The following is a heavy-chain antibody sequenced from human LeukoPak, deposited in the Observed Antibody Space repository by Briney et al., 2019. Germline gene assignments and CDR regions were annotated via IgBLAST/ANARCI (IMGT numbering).Heavy chain of an antibody. D-gene: IGHD2-15*01. CDR2: ISNDGSKK. CDR1: GFTFSAYN. Sequence: PGTSLRLSCAASGFTFSAYNMQWVRQAPSKGLEGVAVISNDGSKKYYADSVKGPFTVSRDNSENTVYLQMSSLRPEDTAVYHCGGDYKRISSGESWYGSALGDWGQGTLVTVSA. V-gene: IGHV3-30*15. J-gene: IGHJ4*02. CDR3: GGDYKRISSGESWYGSALGD.